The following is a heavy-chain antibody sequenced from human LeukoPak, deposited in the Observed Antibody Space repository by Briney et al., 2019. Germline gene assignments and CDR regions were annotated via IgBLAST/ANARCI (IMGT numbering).Heavy chain of an antibody. CDR1: GFTFSDYY. CDR3: ARDGSVQEIDY. CDR2: ISSSGSTI. D-gene: IGHD6-6*01. V-gene: IGHV3-11*01. Sequence: GGSLRLPCVASGFTFSDYYMSWIRQAPGKGLEWVSYISSSGSTIYYADSVKGRFTISRDNAKNSLYLQMSSLRAEDTALYYCARDGSVQEIDYWGQGTLVTVSS. J-gene: IGHJ4*02.